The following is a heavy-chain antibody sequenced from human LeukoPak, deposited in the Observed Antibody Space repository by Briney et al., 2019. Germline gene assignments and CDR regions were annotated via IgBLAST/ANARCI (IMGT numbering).Heavy chain of an antibody. J-gene: IGHJ5*02. CDR1: GGSISSYY. Sequence: SETLSLTCTVSGGSISSYYWSWIRQPPGKGLEWIGYIYYSGSTNYNPSLKSRVTISVDTSKNQFSLKLSSVTAADTAVYYCARRCVYGGNSGWFDPWGQGTLVTVSS. D-gene: IGHD4-23*01. CDR3: ARRCVYGGNSGWFDP. V-gene: IGHV4-59*08. CDR2: IYYSGST.